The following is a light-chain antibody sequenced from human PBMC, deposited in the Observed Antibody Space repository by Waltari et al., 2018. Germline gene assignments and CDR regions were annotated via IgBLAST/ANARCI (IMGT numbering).Light chain of an antibody. V-gene: IGKV1-16*02. CDR1: QDISHY. Sequence: DIQMTQSPSSLSASVGDRVTITCRASQDISHYLAWFQQKPGKAPKSLIYAASNLQSGVPSKFSGGGSGTDFTLTISSLQPEDFATYYCQQYKSYSLTFGGGTKVEIK. J-gene: IGKJ4*01. CDR3: QQYKSYSLT. CDR2: AAS.